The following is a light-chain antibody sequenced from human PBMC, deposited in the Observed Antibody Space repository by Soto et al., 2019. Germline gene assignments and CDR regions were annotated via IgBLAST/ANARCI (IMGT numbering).Light chain of an antibody. CDR3: QQYAVSPIT. CDR1: QSVSSSY. V-gene: IGKV3-20*01. J-gene: IGKJ5*01. Sequence: EIGLTQSPGTLPLSPGERATLSWRASQSVSSSYLAWYQQKPGQAPRLLIYGASRRATGIPDRFSGRWSGTDFNLTISRLETEDFAVFYCQQYAVSPITFGQGTRLEIK. CDR2: GAS.